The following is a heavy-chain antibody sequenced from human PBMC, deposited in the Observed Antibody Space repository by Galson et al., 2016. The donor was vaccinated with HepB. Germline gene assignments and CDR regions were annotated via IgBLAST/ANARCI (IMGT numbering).Heavy chain of an antibody. V-gene: IGHV1-46*01. J-gene: IGHJ4*02. D-gene: IGHD5-24*01. CDR3: ARDPGDGYNLPYDY. CDR1: GYTFTSYY. Sequence: SVKVSCKASGYTFTSYYMHWVRQAPGQGPEWMGTINPRGGSTGYAQKFQGRVTMTRDTSTSTVYMELSSLRSEDTAVYYCARDPGDGYNLPYDYWGQGTQVTVSS. CDR2: INPRGGST.